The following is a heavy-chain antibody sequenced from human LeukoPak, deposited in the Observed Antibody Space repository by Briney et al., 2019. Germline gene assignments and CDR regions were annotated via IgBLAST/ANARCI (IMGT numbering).Heavy chain of an antibody. CDR3: ARTRGTTAFDY. V-gene: IGHV3-30-3*01. J-gene: IGHJ4*02. Sequence: GGSLRLSCAASGFTFSSYAMHWVRQAPGKGLEWVAVISYDGSNKYYADSVKGRFTISRDNSKNTLYLQMNSLRAEDTAVYYCARTRGTTAFDYWGQGTLVTVSS. CDR2: ISYDGSNK. D-gene: IGHD4-17*01. CDR1: GFTFSSYA.